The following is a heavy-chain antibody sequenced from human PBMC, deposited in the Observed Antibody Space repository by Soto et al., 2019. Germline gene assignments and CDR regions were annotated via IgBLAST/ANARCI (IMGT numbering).Heavy chain of an antibody. V-gene: IGHV4-59*01. CDR3: AILRGYSYGDAAFDI. Sequence: QVQLQESGPGLVKPSETLSLTCTVSGGSISSYYWSWIRQPPGKGLECIGYIYYSGSTNYNPSLKSRVTISVDTSKNQFSLKLSSVTAADTAVYYCAILRGYSYGDAAFDIWGQGTMVTVSS. J-gene: IGHJ3*02. CDR2: IYYSGST. D-gene: IGHD5-18*01. CDR1: GGSISSYY.